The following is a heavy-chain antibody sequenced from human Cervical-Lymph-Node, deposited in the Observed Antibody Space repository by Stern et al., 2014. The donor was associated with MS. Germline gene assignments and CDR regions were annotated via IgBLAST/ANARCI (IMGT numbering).Heavy chain of an antibody. CDR3: ARDEGISWPFDY. CDR1: GYTFTNYY. CDR2: INPRSSNT. V-gene: IGHV1-46*04. D-gene: IGHD2-15*01. Sequence: VQLVQSGAEVKKPGASVKVSCKASGYTFTNYYLHWVRQAPGQGLEWMGIINPRSSNTNYAQKLQGRITMTRDTSTTTVYMELSSLTSEDTAVYYCARDEGISWPFDYWGQGTLVTVSS. J-gene: IGHJ4*01.